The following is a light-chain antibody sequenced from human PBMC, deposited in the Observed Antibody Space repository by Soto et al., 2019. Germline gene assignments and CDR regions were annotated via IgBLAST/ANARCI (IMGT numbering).Light chain of an antibody. Sequence: QSVLTQPPSASGSPGQSVTISCTGTSSDVGGYNYVSWYQQHPGNAPKLMIYEVSERPSGVPDRFSGSKSSNTASLTVSGLQAEDEADYYCSSYAGSNNLVFXTGTKVTVL. V-gene: IGLV2-8*01. CDR3: SSYAGSNNLV. CDR2: EVS. CDR1: SSDVGGYNY. J-gene: IGLJ1*01.